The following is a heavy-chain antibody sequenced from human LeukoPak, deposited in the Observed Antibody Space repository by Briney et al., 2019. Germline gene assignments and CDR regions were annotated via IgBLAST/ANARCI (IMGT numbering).Heavy chain of an antibody. Sequence: GGSLRLSCAASGFTFSDYYMSWIRQAPGKGLEWVSYISSSGSTIYYADSVKGRFAISRDNSKNTLYLQMNSLRAEDTAVYYCAKGADDYYGSGNCFDYWGQGTLVTVSS. CDR2: ISSSGSTI. J-gene: IGHJ4*02. V-gene: IGHV3-11*04. D-gene: IGHD3-10*01. CDR3: AKGADDYYGSGNCFDY. CDR1: GFTFSDYY.